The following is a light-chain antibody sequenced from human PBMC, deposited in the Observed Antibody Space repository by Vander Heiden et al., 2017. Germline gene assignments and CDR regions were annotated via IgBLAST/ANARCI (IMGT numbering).Light chain of an antibody. Sequence: QSALTQPASVSASPGQSITISCTGTSSDVGGYNYVSWYQQHPGKAPKLMMYDVSNRPSGVSNRFSGSKSGNTASLTISGLQAEDEADYYCSSYTSSSTLGVFGGGTKLTVL. CDR1: SSDVGGYNY. J-gene: IGLJ3*02. CDR2: DVS. CDR3: SSYTSSSTLGV. V-gene: IGLV2-14*01.